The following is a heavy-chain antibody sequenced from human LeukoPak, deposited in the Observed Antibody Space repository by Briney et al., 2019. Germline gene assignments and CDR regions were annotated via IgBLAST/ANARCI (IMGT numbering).Heavy chain of an antibody. D-gene: IGHD2-21*02. CDR1: GGSFSGYY. J-gene: IGHJ5*02. CDR2: INHSGST. CDR3: ALMVVTAIRRRGWFDP. V-gene: IGHV4-34*01. Sequence: SETLSLTCAVYGGSFSGYYWSWIRQPPGKGLEWIGEINHSGSTNYNPSLKSRVTISVETSKNQLPLKLSSVTATDTAVYYCALMVVTAIRRRGWFDPWGQGTRVTVSS.